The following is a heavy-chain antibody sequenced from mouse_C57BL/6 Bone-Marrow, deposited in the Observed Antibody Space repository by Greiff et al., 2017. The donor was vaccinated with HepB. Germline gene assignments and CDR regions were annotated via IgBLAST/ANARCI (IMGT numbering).Heavy chain of an antibody. V-gene: IGHV1-82*01. D-gene: IGHD2-5*01. Sequence: VMLVESGPELVKPGASVKFSCKASGYAFSSSWMNWVKQRPGKGLEWIGRIYPGDGDTNYNGKFKGKATLTADKSSSTAYMQLSSLTSEDSAVYFCARRSPAYYSNYCAMDYWGQGTSVTVSS. CDR2: IYPGDGDT. CDR1: GYAFSSSW. CDR3: ARRSPAYYSNYCAMDY. J-gene: IGHJ4*01.